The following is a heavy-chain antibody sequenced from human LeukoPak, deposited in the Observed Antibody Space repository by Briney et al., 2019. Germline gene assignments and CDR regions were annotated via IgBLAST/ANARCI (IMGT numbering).Heavy chain of an antibody. CDR2: INPNSGGT. D-gene: IGHD1-26*01. CDR3: ARDLVGALSGDY. Sequence: ASVKVSCKASGYTFTGYCMHWVRQAPGQGLEWMGWINPNSGGTNYAQKFQGRVTMTRDTSVGTAYMELSRLRSDDTAVYYCARDLVGALSGDYWGQGTLVTVSS. CDR1: GYTFTGYC. V-gene: IGHV1-2*02. J-gene: IGHJ4*02.